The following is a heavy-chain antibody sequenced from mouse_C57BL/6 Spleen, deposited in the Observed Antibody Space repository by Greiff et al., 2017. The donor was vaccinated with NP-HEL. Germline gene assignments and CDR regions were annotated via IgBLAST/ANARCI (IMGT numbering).Heavy chain of an antibody. CDR2: IDPETGGT. D-gene: IGHD1-1*01. J-gene: IGHJ3*01. CDR1: GYTFTDYE. CDR3: TRGDYGSMYSWFAY. Sequence: QVQLQQPGAELVRPGASVTLSCKASGYTFTDYEMHWVKQTPVHGLEWIGAIDPETGGTAYNQKFKGKAILTADKSSSTAYMELRSLTSEDSAVYYCTRGDYGSMYSWFAYWGQGTLVTVSA. V-gene: IGHV1-15*01.